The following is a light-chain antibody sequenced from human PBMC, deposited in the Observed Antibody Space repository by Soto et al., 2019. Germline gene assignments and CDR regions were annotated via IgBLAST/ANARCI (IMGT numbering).Light chain of an antibody. J-gene: IGKJ5*01. V-gene: IGKV3-15*01. CDR3: QQYHNWPIT. CDR2: GAS. Sequence: EIVMTRSPATLSLSPGERATLSCSASQSVSSNLAWHQQKPGQAPSILIYGASTRATGIPARFSGSGSGTEFTLTISSLQSEDFAVYYCQQYHNWPITFGQGTRLEIK. CDR1: QSVSSN.